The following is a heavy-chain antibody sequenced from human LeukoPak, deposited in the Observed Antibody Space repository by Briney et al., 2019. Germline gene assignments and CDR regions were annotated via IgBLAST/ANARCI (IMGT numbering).Heavy chain of an antibody. Sequence: PGGSLRLSCAASGFTVSSNYMNWVRQAPGKGLEWVSVIYSGGNTYYADSVKGRFTISRDNSKNTLYLQMNSLRAEDTAVYYCARERYCSGGSCYPRAFDYWGQGTLVTVSS. CDR1: GFTVSSNY. D-gene: IGHD2-15*01. J-gene: IGHJ4*02. V-gene: IGHV3-53*01. CDR2: IYSGGNT. CDR3: ARERYCSGGSCYPRAFDY.